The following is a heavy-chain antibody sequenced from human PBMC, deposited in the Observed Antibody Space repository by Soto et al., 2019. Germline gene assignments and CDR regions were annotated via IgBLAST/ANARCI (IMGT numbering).Heavy chain of an antibody. J-gene: IGHJ4*02. D-gene: IGHD6-19*01. CDR1: GYTFTSYA. CDR2: INAGNGNT. CDR3: ARDEGGAVAGRRPYFDY. V-gene: IGHV1-3*01. Sequence: ASVKVSCKASGYTFTSYAMHWVRQAPGQRLEWMGWINAGNGNTKYSQKFQGRVTITRDTSASTAYMELSSLRSEDTAVYYCARDEGGAVAGRRPYFDYWGQGTLSPSPQ.